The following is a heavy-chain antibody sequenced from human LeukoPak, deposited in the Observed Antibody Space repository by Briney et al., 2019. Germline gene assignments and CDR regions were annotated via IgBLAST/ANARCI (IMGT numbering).Heavy chain of an antibody. D-gene: IGHD2-2*01. CDR2: FDPEDGET. J-gene: IGHJ6*02. Sequence: ASVTVSCTVSGYTLTELSMHWVRQAPGKGLEWMGGFDPEDGETIYAQKFQGRVTMTEDTSTDTAYMELSSLRSEDTAVYYCAALEDIVVVPTYGMDVWGQGTTVTVSS. CDR3: AALEDIVVVPTYGMDV. V-gene: IGHV1-24*01. CDR1: GYTLTELS.